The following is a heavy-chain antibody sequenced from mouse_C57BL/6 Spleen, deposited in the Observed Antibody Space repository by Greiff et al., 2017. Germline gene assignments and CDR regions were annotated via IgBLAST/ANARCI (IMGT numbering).Heavy chain of an antibody. D-gene: IGHD2-4*01. V-gene: IGHV1-19*01. Sequence: EVKLQESGPVLVKPGASVKMSCKASGYTFTDYYMNWVKQSHGQSLEWIGVINPYNGGTSYNQPFKGKATLTVDTSSSTAYMELNSLTSEDSAVYYCARGGYDYPWFAYWGQGTLVTVSA. CDR1: GYTFTDYY. J-gene: IGHJ3*01. CDR3: ARGGYDYPWFAY. CDR2: INPYNGGT.